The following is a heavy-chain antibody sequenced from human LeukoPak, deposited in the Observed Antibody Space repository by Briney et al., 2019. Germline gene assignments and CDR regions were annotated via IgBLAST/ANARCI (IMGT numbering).Heavy chain of an antibody. V-gene: IGHV5-51*01. D-gene: IGHD6-6*01. CDR2: IDPGDSDA. CDR3: ARLRDSSSDY. CDR1: GYSFTSYW. J-gene: IGHJ4*02. Sequence: KHGESLKISCKGSGYSFTSYWIGGVRQMPGKGLEWMGIIDPGDSDARYSPSFQGQVTFSADRSISTAYLQWSSLKDSDTAMYSCARLRDSSSDYWGQGTLVTVSS.